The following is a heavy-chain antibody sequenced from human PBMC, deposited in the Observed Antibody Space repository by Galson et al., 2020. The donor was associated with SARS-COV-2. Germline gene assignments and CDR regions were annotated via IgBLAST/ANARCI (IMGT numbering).Heavy chain of an antibody. CDR3: ARTQLGGPDWYFDL. J-gene: IGHJ2*01. D-gene: IGHD1-1*01. V-gene: IGHV2-70*11. CDR2: IDWDDDK. Sequence: ESGPTLVKPTQTLTLNCTFSGFSLSTSGMCVSWIRQPPGKALEWLARIDWDDDKYYSTSLKTRPTISKDTSKNQVVLTMTNMDPVDTATYYCARTQLGGPDWYFDLGGRGSRVTVSS. CDR1: GFSLSTSGMC.